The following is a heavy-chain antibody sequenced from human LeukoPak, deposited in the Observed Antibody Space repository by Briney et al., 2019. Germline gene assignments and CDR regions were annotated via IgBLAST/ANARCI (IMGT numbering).Heavy chain of an antibody. Sequence: KFGESVKISCKGSGYSFTSYWIGWVRQMPGKGLEWMGIIYPGESDTRYSPSFQGQVTISADKSISTAYLQWSSLKASDTAMYYCARQPLTAPPYFDYWGQGTLVTVSS. CDR2: IYPGESDT. CDR3: ARQPLTAPPYFDY. CDR1: GYSFTSYW. V-gene: IGHV5-51*01. J-gene: IGHJ4*02. D-gene: IGHD6-6*01.